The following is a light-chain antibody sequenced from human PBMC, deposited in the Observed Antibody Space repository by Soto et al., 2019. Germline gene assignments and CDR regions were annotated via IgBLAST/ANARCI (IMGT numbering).Light chain of an antibody. J-gene: IGLJ2*01. CDR3: SSYTSKSSLI. V-gene: IGLV1-40*01. CDR2: RNN. Sequence: QSVLTQPPSVSGAPGQRVTISCTGSSSNIGAGYDVHWYQQFPGTAPKLLVFRNNNRPSGVPDRFSGTKSGTSASLAITGLRAEDEADYYCSSYTSKSSLIFGGGTKVTVL. CDR1: SSNIGAGYD.